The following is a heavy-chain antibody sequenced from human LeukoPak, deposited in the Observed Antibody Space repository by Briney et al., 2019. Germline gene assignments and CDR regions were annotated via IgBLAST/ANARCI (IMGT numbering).Heavy chain of an antibody. J-gene: IGHJ4*02. V-gene: IGHV4-59*08. Sequence: SETLSLTCTVSGGFISSYYWSWIRQPPGKGLEWIGYIYYSGSTNYNPSLKSRVTISVDTSKNQFSLKLTSVTAADTAVYYCAGLDTTVTLFDYWGQGTLVTVSS. CDR1: GGFISSYY. CDR3: AGLDTTVTLFDY. D-gene: IGHD4-17*01. CDR2: IYYSGST.